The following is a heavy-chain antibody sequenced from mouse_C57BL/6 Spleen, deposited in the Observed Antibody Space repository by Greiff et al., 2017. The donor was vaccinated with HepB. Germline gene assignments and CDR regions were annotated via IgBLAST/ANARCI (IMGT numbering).Heavy chain of an antibody. D-gene: IGHD2-4*01. CDR2: IYPGDGDT. J-gene: IGHJ3*01. V-gene: IGHV1-80*01. Sequence: VQLQQSGAELVKPGASVKISCKASGYAFSSYWMNWVKQRPGKGLEWIGQIYPGDGDTNYNGKFKGKATLTADKSSSTAYLQLSSLTSEDSAVYICAREDYDGAWFAYWGQGTLVTVSA. CDR1: GYAFSSYW. CDR3: AREDYDGAWFAY.